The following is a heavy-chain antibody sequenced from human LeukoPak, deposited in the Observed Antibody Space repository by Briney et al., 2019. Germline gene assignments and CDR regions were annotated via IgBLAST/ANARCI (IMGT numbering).Heavy chain of an antibody. D-gene: IGHD3-16*01. V-gene: IGHV3-30-3*01. J-gene: IGHJ6*02. Sequence: GGSLRLSCAASGFVFSSYAMHWVRQAPGKGLEWVAVISYDGSNKYYADSVSGRFTISRDNSKNMLYLQMNSLRAEDTAVYYCARTYEMITLRRYYYYGMDVWGQGTTVTVSS. CDR3: ARTYEMITLRRYYYYGMDV. CDR1: GFVFSSYA. CDR2: ISYDGSNK.